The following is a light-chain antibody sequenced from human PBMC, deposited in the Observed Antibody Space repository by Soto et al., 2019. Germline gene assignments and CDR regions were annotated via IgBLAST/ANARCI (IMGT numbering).Light chain of an antibody. CDR2: SNN. Sequence: QPVLTQPPSTSGTPGQRVTISCSGSSSNIGRNTVNWYQQLPGTAPKLLIHSNNQRPSGVPDRFSGSKSGTSASLAISGLQSEDESDFYCATWDDSLNGPVFGGGTKLT. J-gene: IGLJ3*02. V-gene: IGLV1-44*01. CDR3: ATWDDSLNGPV. CDR1: SSNIGRNT.